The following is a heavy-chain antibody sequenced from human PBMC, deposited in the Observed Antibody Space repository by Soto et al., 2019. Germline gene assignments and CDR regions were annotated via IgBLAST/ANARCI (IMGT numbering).Heavy chain of an antibody. J-gene: IGHJ5*02. CDR3: GRLIARDWFDP. V-gene: IGHV4-59*08. Sequence: SSETLSLTCTVSGGSIINYYWSWIRQPPWKGLEWIGYIYYSGNTNYNPSLKGRVTISVYTSKNQFSLKLSSVTAADTAVYYCGRLIARDWFDPWGRGTLVTVSS. D-gene: IGHD6-13*01. CDR1: GGSIINYY. CDR2: IYYSGNT.